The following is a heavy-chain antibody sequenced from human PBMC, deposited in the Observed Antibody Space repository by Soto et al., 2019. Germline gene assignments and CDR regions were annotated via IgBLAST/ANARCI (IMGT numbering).Heavy chain of an antibody. CDR2: IHYSGSA. CDR1: GGSMSGYY. CDR3: AKVGRIAAAATWFDP. D-gene: IGHD6-13*01. Sequence: PSETLSLTCTVSGGSMSGYYWSWIRQAPGKELELVAYIHYSGSANYNPSLKSRVTISVDTSKNQFSLKMNSVTDADTAVYYCAKVGRIAAAATWFDPWGQGTPVPVS. V-gene: IGHV4-59*01. J-gene: IGHJ5*02.